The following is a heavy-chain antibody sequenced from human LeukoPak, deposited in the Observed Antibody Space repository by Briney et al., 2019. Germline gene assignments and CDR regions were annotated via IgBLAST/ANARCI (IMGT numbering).Heavy chain of an antibody. CDR2: IYYSGST. V-gene: IGHV4-59*11. CDR1: GGSISSHY. D-gene: IGHD3-10*01. CDR3: ARGSRFGDFDY. J-gene: IGHJ4*02. Sequence: SETLSLTCTVSGGSISSHYWSWIRQPPGKGLEWIGYIYYSGSTDYNPSLKSRVTISVDTSKNQFSLKLSSVTAADTAVYYCARGSRFGDFDYWGQGTRVTVSS.